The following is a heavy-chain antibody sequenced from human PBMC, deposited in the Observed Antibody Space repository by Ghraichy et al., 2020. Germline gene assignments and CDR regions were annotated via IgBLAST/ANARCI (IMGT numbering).Heavy chain of an antibody. CDR3: ARISGYSGYDFAGTNRKYYYYYYGMDV. V-gene: IGHV2-70*11. Sequence: SGPTLVKPTQTLTLTCTFSGFSLSTSGMCVSWIRQPPGKALEWLARIDWDDDKYYSTSLKTRLTISKDTSKNQVVLTMTNMDPVDTATYYCARISGYSGYDFAGTNRKYYYYYYGMDVWGQGTTVTVSS. CDR1: GFSLSTSGMC. CDR2: IDWDDDK. D-gene: IGHD5-12*01. J-gene: IGHJ6*02.